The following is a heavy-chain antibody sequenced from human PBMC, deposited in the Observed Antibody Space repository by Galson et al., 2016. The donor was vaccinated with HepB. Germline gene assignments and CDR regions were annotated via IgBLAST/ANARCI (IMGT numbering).Heavy chain of an antibody. CDR1: GYTFTGYY. Sequence: SVKVSCKASGYTFTGYYMHWVRQAPGQGLEWMGWINPNSGTANYAQKLQGWVTMTRDTSISTGYLELSSLKSDDTAVYYCVRAPRGGDWPDPWGQGTLVTVSS. CDR3: VRAPRGGDWPDP. D-gene: IGHD3-16*01. CDR2: INPNSGTA. J-gene: IGHJ5*02. V-gene: IGHV1-2*04.